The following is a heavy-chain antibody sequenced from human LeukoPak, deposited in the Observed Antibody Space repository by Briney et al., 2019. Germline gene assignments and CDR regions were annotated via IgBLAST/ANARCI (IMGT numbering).Heavy chain of an antibody. CDR2: IYSDNT. CDR3: ARRAGAYSHPYDY. V-gene: IGHV3-53*01. CDR1: GFTFSSYA. J-gene: IGHJ4*02. D-gene: IGHD4/OR15-4a*01. Sequence: AGGSLRLSCAASGFTFSSYAMSWVRQAPGKGLEWVSFIYSDNTYYSDSVKGRFTISRDNSKNALYLQMNSLRAEDTAVYYCARRAGAYSHPYDYWGQGTLVTVSS.